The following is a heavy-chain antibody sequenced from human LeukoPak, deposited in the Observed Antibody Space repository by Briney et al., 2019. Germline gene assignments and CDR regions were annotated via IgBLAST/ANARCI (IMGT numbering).Heavy chain of an antibody. J-gene: IGHJ4*02. CDR3: ASGAGWESGY. CDR1: GSTSSRNF. Sequence: GGSLRLSCAVSGSTSSRNFMSWVRQTPEKGLEWVANIDQDGSEKNYVDSVRGRFTISRDNAKNSLFLQMNSLRAEDTAIYYCASGAGWESGYWGQGTLVTVSS. V-gene: IGHV3-7*01. CDR2: IDQDGSEK. D-gene: IGHD1-26*01.